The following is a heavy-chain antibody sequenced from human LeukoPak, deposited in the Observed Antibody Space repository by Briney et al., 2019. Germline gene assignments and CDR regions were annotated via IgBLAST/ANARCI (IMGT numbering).Heavy chain of an antibody. Sequence: ASVKVSCKVSGYTLTELSMHWVRQAPGKGLEWMGGFDPEDGETINAQKFQGRVTMTEDTSTDTAYMELSSLRSGDTAVYYCATPYRPYYYDSSGYYCNAFDIWGQGTMVTVSS. J-gene: IGHJ3*02. CDR3: ATPYRPYYYDSSGYYCNAFDI. D-gene: IGHD3-22*01. CDR2: FDPEDGET. V-gene: IGHV1-24*01. CDR1: GYTLTELS.